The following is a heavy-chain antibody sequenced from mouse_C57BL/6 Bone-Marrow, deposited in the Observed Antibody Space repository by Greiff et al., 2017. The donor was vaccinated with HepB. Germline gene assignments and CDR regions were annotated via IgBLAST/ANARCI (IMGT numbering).Heavy chain of an antibody. CDR1: GYTFTSYT. J-gene: IGHJ4*01. Sequence: QVQLQQSWAELARPGASVKMSCKASGYTFTSYTMHWVKQRPGQGLEWIGYINPSSGYTKYNQKFKDKATLTADKSSSTAYMQLSSLTSEDSAVYYCARDGPGAMDYWGQGTSVTVSS. CDR2: INPSSGYT. CDR3: ARDGPGAMDY. V-gene: IGHV1-4*01. D-gene: IGHD2-3*01.